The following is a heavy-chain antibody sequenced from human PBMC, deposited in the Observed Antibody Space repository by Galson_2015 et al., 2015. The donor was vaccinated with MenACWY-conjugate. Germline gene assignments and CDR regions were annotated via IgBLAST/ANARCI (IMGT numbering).Heavy chain of an antibody. CDR3: ARHPPGGRGMDV. Sequence: QSGAEVTKPGESLKISCKGSGYSFTNYWIAWVRQMPGKGLEWVGLIDPVNSNIRYSPSFQGKVTIPADESISTAYLQWSSLKASDTAMYYCARHPPGGRGMDVWGRGTTVTVSS. J-gene: IGHJ6*02. CDR1: GYSFTNYW. CDR2: IDPVNSNI. D-gene: IGHD1-26*01. V-gene: IGHV5-51*01.